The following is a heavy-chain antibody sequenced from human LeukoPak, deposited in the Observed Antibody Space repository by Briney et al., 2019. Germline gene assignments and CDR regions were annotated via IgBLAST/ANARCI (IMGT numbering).Heavy chain of an antibody. Sequence: GGSLRLSCAASGFTVSNNYMSWVGQAPGKGLEWVSVIYSGGSTNYADSVKGRSTISRDNSKNTLYLQMNSLRAEDTAVYYCARVPPGLAQFDHWGQGTLVTVSS. D-gene: IGHD3-16*01. J-gene: IGHJ4*02. CDR1: GFTVSNNY. V-gene: IGHV3-66*01. CDR2: IYSGGST. CDR3: ARVPPGLAQFDH.